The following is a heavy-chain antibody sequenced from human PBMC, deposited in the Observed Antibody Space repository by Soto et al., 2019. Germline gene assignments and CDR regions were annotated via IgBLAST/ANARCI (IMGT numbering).Heavy chain of an antibody. D-gene: IGHD2-8*01. Sequence: ASVKVSCKASGYTFTSYGISWVRQAPGQGLEWMGWISAYNGNTNYAQKLQGRVTMTTDTSTSTAYMELRSLRSDDTAVYYCARRGYCTNGVCFGGMDVWGQGTTVTVSS. V-gene: IGHV1-18*01. J-gene: IGHJ6*02. CDR1: GYTFTSYG. CDR3: ARRGYCTNGVCFGGMDV. CDR2: ISAYNGNT.